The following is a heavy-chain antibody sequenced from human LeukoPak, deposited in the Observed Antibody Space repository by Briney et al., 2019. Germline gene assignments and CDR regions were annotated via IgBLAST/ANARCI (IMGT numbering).Heavy chain of an antibody. CDR2: MNPNGGNT. J-gene: IGHJ4*02. CDR3: ARGVWRGSYSSAYYTFDY. D-gene: IGHD6-19*01. V-gene: IGHV1-8*01. Sequence: ASVKVSCKASGYTFTSDDINWVRQATGQGLEWMGWMNPNGGNTGYAQKFQGRVTMTRNTSINTAYMELSSLRSEDTAVYYCARGVWRGSYSSAYYTFDYWGQGILVTVSS. CDR1: GYTFTSDD.